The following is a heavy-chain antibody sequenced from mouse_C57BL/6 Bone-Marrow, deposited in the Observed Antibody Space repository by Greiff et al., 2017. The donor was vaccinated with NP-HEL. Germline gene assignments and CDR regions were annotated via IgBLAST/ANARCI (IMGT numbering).Heavy chain of an antibody. Sequence: QVQLQQSGPGLVQPSQSLSITCTVSGFSLTSYGVHWVRQSPGKGLEWLGVIWSGGSTDYNAAFISRLSLSTDNSTSQVFFKMNSLQADDPAIYYCARGGPRDGNSNGDLYAMDYWGQGTSVTVSS. V-gene: IGHV2-2*01. J-gene: IGHJ4*01. D-gene: IGHD2-1*01. CDR1: GFSLTSYG. CDR3: ARGGPRDGNSNGDLYAMDY. CDR2: IWSGGST.